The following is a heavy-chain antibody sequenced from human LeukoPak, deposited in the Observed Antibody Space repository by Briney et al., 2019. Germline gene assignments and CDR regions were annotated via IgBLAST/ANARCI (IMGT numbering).Heavy chain of an antibody. CDR3: ATSKDYGSGSYYGV. Sequence: GASVKVSCKASGGTFSSYAISWVRQAPGQGLEWMGGIIPIFGTANYAQKFQGRVTITADKSTSTAYMELSSLRSEDTAVYYCATSKDYGSGSYYGVWGQGTLVTVSS. CDR2: IIPIFGTA. V-gene: IGHV1-69*06. CDR1: GGTFSSYA. J-gene: IGHJ4*02. D-gene: IGHD3-10*01.